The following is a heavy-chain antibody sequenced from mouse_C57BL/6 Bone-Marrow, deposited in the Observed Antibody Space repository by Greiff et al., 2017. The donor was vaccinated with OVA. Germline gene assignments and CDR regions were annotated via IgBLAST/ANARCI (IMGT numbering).Heavy chain of an antibody. CDR3: TRDGSIYYDFYWYFDV. J-gene: IGHJ1*03. V-gene: IGHV5-9-1*02. D-gene: IGHD2-4*01. CDR2: ISSGGDYI. CDR1: GFTFSSYA. Sequence: EVKLMESGEGLVKPGGSLKLSCAASGFTFSSYAMSWVRQTPEKRLEWVAYISSGGDYIYYADTVKGRFTISRDKARNTLYLQMSSLKSEDTAMYYCTRDGSIYYDFYWYFDVWGTGTTVTVAS.